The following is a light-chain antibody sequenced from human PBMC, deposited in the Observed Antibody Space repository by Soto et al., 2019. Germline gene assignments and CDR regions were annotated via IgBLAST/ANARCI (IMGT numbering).Light chain of an antibody. CDR2: GAS. V-gene: IGKV3-20*01. Sequence: ESVLTQSPGTLSLSPGEKATLSCRASQSVSSSYLAWYQQKPGQAPRLLIYGASSRATGIPDRFSGSGSGTDFTLTVSRLEPEDFAVYYCPQFGSSSWAFAQGTNVEIK. J-gene: IGKJ1*01. CDR1: QSVSSSY. CDR3: PQFGSSSWA.